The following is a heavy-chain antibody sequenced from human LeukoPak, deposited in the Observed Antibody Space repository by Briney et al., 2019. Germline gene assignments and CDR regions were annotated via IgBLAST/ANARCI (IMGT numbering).Heavy chain of an antibody. CDR1: GGTFSSYA. J-gene: IGHJ4*02. CDR3: ASIVGATSNFDY. Sequence: GVSVKVSCKASGGTFSSYAISWVRQAPGQGLEWMGGIIPIFGTSNYAQKFQGRVTITADESTSTAYMELSSLRSEDTAVYYCASIVGATSNFDYWGQGTLVTVSS. D-gene: IGHD1-26*01. V-gene: IGHV1-69*13. CDR2: IIPIFGTS.